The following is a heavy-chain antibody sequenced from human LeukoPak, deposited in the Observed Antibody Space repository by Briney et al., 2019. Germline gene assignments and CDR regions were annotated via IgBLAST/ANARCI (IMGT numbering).Heavy chain of an antibody. V-gene: IGHV1-18*01. Sequence: GASVKVSCKASGYTFTSYGISWVRQAPGQGLEWMGWISAYNGNTNYAQKLQGRVTMTTDTSTSTAYMELRSLRSDDTAVYYCARDPLMTTVSPGGDYWGQGTLVTVSS. CDR3: ARDPLMTTVSPGGDY. J-gene: IGHJ4*02. CDR2: ISAYNGNT. D-gene: IGHD4-11*01. CDR1: GYTFTSYG.